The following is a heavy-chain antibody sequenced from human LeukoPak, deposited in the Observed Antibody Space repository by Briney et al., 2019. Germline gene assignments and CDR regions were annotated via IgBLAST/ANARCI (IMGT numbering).Heavy chain of an antibody. D-gene: IGHD4-17*01. CDR1: GFTFSYYS. J-gene: IGHJ6*03. CDR2: ISSSSSLI. V-gene: IGHV3-21*01. CDR3: ARDHGDSRYYYYYYMDV. Sequence: PGGSLRLSCAASGFTFSYYSMNWVRQAPGRGLEWVSCISSSSSLIFYSDSVRGRFTISRDNAKNLLYLQMNSLRAEDTAVYYCARDHGDSRYYYYYYMDVWGKGTTVTVSS.